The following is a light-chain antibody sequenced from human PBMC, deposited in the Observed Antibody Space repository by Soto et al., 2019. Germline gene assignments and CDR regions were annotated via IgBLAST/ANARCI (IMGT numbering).Light chain of an antibody. J-gene: IGKJ3*01. CDR3: QQLNT. CDR2: AAS. CDR1: QGISGY. Sequence: DIQLTQSPSFLSASVGDRVTITCRASQGISGYLAWCQQKPGKAPKLLIYAASTLQSGVPSRFSGSGSGTEFTLTISSLQPEDFATYYCQQLNTFGPGTKVDIK. V-gene: IGKV1-9*01.